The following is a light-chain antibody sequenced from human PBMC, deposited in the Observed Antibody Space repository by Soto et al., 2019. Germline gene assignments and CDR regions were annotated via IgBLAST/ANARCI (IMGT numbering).Light chain of an antibody. CDR2: EVS. CDR3: SSFTSSSSAV. V-gene: IGLV2-14*01. Sequence: QSALIQPASVSGSPGQSITISCTGTSRDVGGSNYVSWYQHHPHRAPKLLIYEVSYRPSGVSSCFSGSKSGDTASLTISGLQAEDDADYYCSSFTSSSSAVFGGGTKLTVL. CDR1: SRDVGGSNY. J-gene: IGLJ3*02.